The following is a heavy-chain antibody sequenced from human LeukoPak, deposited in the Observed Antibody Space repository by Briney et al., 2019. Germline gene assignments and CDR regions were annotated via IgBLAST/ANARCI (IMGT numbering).Heavy chain of an antibody. J-gene: IGHJ4*02. Sequence: SETLSLTCTVSGDSISSYYWGWIRQPPGKGLEWIGYIHYSGTTNYYPSLKSRVTIALDTSKNQFSLKLNSVTAADTAVYYCARFGTSSSRFFDQWGQGTLVTVSS. D-gene: IGHD6-6*01. V-gene: IGHV4-59*01. CDR3: ARFGTSSSRFFDQ. CDR2: IHYSGTT. CDR1: GDSISSYY.